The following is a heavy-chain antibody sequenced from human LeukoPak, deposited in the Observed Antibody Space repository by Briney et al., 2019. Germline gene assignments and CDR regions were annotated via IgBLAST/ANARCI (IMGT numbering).Heavy chain of an antibody. CDR2: IIPIFGTA. D-gene: IGHD3-22*01. CDR3: VLGDYYDSSGYYYSSLDY. V-gene: IGHV1-69*13. CDR1: GGTFSSYA. J-gene: IGHJ4*02. Sequence: GASVKVSCKASGGTFSSYAISWVRQAPGQGLEWMGGIIPIFGTANYAQKFQGRVTITADESTSTAYMELSSLRSEDTAVYYCVLGDYYDSSGYYYSSLDYWGQGTLVTVSS.